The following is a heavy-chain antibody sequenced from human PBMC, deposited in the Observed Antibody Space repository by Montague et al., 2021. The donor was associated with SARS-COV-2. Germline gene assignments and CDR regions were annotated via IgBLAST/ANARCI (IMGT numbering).Heavy chain of an antibody. J-gene: IGHJ4*02. D-gene: IGHD6-13*01. CDR1: GFKFDDYT. V-gene: IGHV3-43*01. CDR3: AQGIGDSRSFLEF. Sequence: SLRLSCAASGFKFDDYTMHWVRQVPGKGLQWVSLISWDGTTTHYAESVXGRFTISRDNSISSLYLQMNSLRNDDTGLYYCAQGIGDSRSFLEFWGQGTLLTVSS. CDR2: ISWDGTTT.